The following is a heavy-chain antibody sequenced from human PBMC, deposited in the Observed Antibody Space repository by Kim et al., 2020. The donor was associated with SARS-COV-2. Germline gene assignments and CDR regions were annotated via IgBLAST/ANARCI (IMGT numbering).Heavy chain of an antibody. J-gene: IGHJ4*02. Sequence: SSTKYHPPVASRVTITVDTPNNQFSLKLRSVTAADTAVYYCARGRLFDYWGQGTLVTVSS. CDR3: ARGRLFDY. CDR2: SST. V-gene: IGHV4-59*09. D-gene: IGHD3-16*01.